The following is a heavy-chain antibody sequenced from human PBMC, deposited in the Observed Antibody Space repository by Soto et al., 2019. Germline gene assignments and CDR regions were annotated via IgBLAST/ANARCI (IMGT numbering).Heavy chain of an antibody. J-gene: IGHJ4*02. D-gene: IGHD3-10*01. CDR2: IIPMLGMS. CDR3: ATNYGSGSTQFDY. Sequence: QVQLVQSGAEVKKPGSPVRVSCTASGDTFNFYTISWVRQVPGQGPEWMGRIIPMLGMSNYAQKFQGRVTIMADKSTSTVYMNLSGQTSEDTAVYYCATNYGSGSTQFDYCGQGTLVTVSS. V-gene: IGHV1-69*02. CDR1: GDTFNFYT.